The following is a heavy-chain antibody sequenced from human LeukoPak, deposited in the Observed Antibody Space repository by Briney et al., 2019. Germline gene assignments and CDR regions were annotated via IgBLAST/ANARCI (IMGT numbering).Heavy chain of an antibody. CDR1: GFPFRTYA. V-gene: IGHV3-23*01. Sequence: AGSLRLSCVASGFPFRTYAMSWVRQAPGKGREWVSRIRGSDGSTYYADSGKGRFAISRDNSKNTLYLQMNSLRAEDTAVYYCAKDVYGDYGGLDYWGQGTLVTVSS. J-gene: IGHJ4*02. D-gene: IGHD4-17*01. CDR3: AKDVYGDYGGLDY. CDR2: IRGSDGST.